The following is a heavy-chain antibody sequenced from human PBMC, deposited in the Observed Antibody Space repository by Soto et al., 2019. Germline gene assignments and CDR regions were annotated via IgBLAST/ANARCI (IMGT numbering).Heavy chain of an antibody. V-gene: IGHV3-74*01. J-gene: IGHJ4*02. Sequence: PGGSLRLSCAASGFTFSSYWMHWVRQAPGKGLVWVSRINNDGSSTSYADSVKGRFTISRDNAKNTLYLQMNSLGVEDTAVYYCARDLLYSGYDGDFDFWGQGALVTVSS. CDR2: INNDGSST. CDR3: ARDLLYSGYDGDFDF. D-gene: IGHD5-12*01. CDR1: GFTFSSYW.